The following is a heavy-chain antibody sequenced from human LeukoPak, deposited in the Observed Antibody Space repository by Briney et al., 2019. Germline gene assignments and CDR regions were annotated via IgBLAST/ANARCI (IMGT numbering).Heavy chain of an antibody. CDR1: GYPFYNFG. J-gene: IGHJ4*01. CDR3: ARDRVGGDLTGVSLY. Sequence: AAVRVSCKASGYPFYNFGLTWVRQAPGQGREWMGWISAYNGNTHYAQKFRGRLTLTTETSTSTAYLELRSLKSDDTAVYYCARDRVGGDLTGVSLYWGQGTLVTVSS. CDR2: ISAYNGNT. V-gene: IGHV1-18*01. D-gene: IGHD4-17*01.